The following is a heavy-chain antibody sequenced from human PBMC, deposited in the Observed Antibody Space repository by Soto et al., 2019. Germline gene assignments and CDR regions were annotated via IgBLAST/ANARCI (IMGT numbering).Heavy chain of an antibody. V-gene: IGHV1-18*01. J-gene: IGHJ3*02. CDR2: ISAYNGDT. CDR1: GYTFTNYG. Sequence: ASVKVSCKASGYTFTNYGITWVRQAPGQGLEWMRWISAYNGDTHYTQRLQGRVTMTTDTSTSTAYMELRGLRSDDTAVYYCARDTWEGDGDTGNDAFDIWGQGTIVTVSS. D-gene: IGHD1-26*01. CDR3: ARDTWEGDGDTGNDAFDI.